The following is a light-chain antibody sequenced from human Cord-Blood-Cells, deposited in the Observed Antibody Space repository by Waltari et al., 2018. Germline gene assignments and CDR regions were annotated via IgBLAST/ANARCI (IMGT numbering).Light chain of an antibody. Sequence: QSVLTQPHSVSGPPGQRVTLSCTGRSSNLGAVHDVHGYQQLPGTAPKLLTYGNSNRPSGVPDRFSSSKSGTSAALSITGLQAEDEADYYCQSYDSSLSGSVFGGGTKLTVL. CDR3: QSYDSSLSGSV. V-gene: IGLV1-40*01. J-gene: IGLJ2*01. CDR2: GNS. CDR1: SSNLGAVHD.